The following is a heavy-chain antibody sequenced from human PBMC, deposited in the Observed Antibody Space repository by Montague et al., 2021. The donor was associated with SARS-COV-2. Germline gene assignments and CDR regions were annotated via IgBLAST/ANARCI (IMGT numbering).Heavy chain of an antibody. CDR3: ARDRGGSVSSGPYYYGMDV. D-gene: IGHD6-19*01. CDR2: ISSSSNPI. V-gene: IGHV3-48*04. J-gene: IGHJ6*02. Sequence: SLRLSFAASGFTFSSYSMNWVRQAPGKGLEWVSYISSSSNPIYYADSVQGRFTISRDNAKNSLYLQMYSLRAEDTAVYYCARDRGGSVSSGPYYYGMDVWGQGTTVTVSS. CDR1: GFTFSSYS.